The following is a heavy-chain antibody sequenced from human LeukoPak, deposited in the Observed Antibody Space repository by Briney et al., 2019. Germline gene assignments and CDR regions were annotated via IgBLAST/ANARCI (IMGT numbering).Heavy chain of an antibody. CDR1: GGSFSGYY. CDR2: INHSGST. D-gene: IGHD5-24*01. CDR3: ATGRDGYNLAY. Sequence: PSETLSLTCAVYGGSFSGYYWSWIRQPPGKGLEWIGEINHSGSTNYNPSLKSRVTISVDTSKNQFSLKLSSVTAADTAVYYCATGRDGYNLAYWGQGTLVTVSS. V-gene: IGHV4-34*01. J-gene: IGHJ4*02.